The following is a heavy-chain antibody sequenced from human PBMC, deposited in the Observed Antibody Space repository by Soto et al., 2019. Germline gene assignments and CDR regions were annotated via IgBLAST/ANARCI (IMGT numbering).Heavy chain of an antibody. CDR3: ARAVSGTYDSSGYSFDY. CDR2: IYYSGST. V-gene: IGHV4-59*01. Sequence: SETLSVTCTVSGGSISSYYWSWIRQPPGKGLEWIGYIYYSGSTNYNPSLKSRVTISVDTSKNQFSLKLSSVTAADTAVYYCARAVSGTYDSSGYSFDYWGQGTLVTSPQ. D-gene: IGHD3-22*01. J-gene: IGHJ4*02. CDR1: GGSISSYY.